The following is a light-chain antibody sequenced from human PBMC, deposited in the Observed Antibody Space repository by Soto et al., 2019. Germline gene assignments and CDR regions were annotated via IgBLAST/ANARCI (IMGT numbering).Light chain of an antibody. CDR3: QQYYSYPLT. V-gene: IGKV1-8*01. CDR2: AAS. Sequence: IQLTQSPSSLSASVGDRVTITCRASQGISSYLAWYQQKPGKAPKLLIYAASTLQSGVPSRFSGSGSGTDFTLTISCLQSEDFATYYCQQYYSYPLTFGQGTLLEI. J-gene: IGKJ5*01. CDR1: QGISSY.